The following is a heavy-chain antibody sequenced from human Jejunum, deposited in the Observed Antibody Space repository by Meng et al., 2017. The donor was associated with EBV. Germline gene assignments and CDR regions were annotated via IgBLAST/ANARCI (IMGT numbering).Heavy chain of an antibody. D-gene: IGHD3/OR15-3a*01. CDR2: INPGNGET. J-gene: IGHJ4*02. V-gene: IGHV1-3*01. Sequence: VQRVQSGAEVKKPGASVKLACKASGYTFTNYPIHWVRQDPGQRPEWMGCINPGNGETEFSQKFQGRVTITRDTSATTAYMELTSLRSEDTAVYYCASRPGFNIGPFDYWGQGTLVTVSS. CDR1: GYTFTNYP. CDR3: ASRPGFNIGPFDY.